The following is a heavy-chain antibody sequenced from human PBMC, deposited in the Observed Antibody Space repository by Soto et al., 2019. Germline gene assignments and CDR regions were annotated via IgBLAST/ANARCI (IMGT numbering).Heavy chain of an antibody. CDR1: GFTFTSSA. J-gene: IGHJ1*01. CDR3: AAAPFYGYSRSWYPRPPEYFQH. CDR2: IVVGSGNT. V-gene: IGHV1-58*02. Sequence: SVKVSCKASGFTFTSSAMQWVRQARGQRLEWIGWIVVGSGNTNYAQKFQERVTITRDMSTSTAYMELSSLRSEDTAVYYCAAAPFYGYSRSWYPRPPEYFQHWGQGTLVTVSS. D-gene: IGHD6-13*01.